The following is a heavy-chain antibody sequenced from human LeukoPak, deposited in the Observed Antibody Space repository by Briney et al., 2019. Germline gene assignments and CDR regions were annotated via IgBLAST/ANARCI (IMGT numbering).Heavy chain of an antibody. J-gene: IGHJ4*02. CDR2: IGSSGSPR. V-gene: IGHV3-48*03. CDR1: GFTFNTYE. Sequence: GGSLRLSCAASGFTFNTYEMNWVRQAPGKGLEWVSYIGSSGSPRYYADSVKGRFTISRDNAKNLLYLQMNSLRAEDTAVYYCARFSSGWYYFDYWGQGTLVTVSS. D-gene: IGHD6-19*01. CDR3: ARFSSGWYYFDY.